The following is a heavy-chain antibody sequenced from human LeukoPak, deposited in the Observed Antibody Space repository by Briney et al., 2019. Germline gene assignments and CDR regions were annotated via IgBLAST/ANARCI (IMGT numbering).Heavy chain of an antibody. J-gene: IGHJ3*02. CDR1: GFTFSSYG. D-gene: IGHD4-17*01. CDR2: IRYDGSNK. V-gene: IGHV3-30*02. CDR3: AKGGDYGDFSHDAFDI. Sequence: PGGSLRLSCAASGFTFSSYGMHWVRQAPGKGLEWVAFIRYDGSNKYYADSVKGRFTISRDNSKSTLYLQMNSLRAEDTAVYYCAKGGDYGDFSHDAFDIWGQGTMVTVSS.